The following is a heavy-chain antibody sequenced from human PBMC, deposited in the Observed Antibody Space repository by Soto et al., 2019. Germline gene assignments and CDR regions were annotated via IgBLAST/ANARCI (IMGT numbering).Heavy chain of an antibody. CDR3: THLHPFSYYNGMDV. J-gene: IGHJ6*02. CDR2: IDWSDDK. Sequence: SGPTLVNPTQTLTLTCTFSGFSLSTTGVHVAWIRQPPGKALEWLALIDWSDDKRYSPSLKTRLTITKDTSKNQVVLTLTNLDPVDTATYYCTHLHPFSYYNGMDVWGPGTTVTVSS. V-gene: IGHV2-5*01. CDR1: GFSLSTTGVH.